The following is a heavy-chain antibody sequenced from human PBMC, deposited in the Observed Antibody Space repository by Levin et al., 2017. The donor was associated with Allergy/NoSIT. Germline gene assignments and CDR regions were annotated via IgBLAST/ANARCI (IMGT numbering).Heavy chain of an antibody. CDR2: IYHSGST. V-gene: IGHV4-59*01. D-gene: IGHD5-12*01. J-gene: IGHJ4*02. CDR3: ARGGAGNGYVY. Sequence: SETLSLTCTVSGGSISSYYWSWIRQPPGKGLEWIGYIYHSGSTNYNPSLKSRVTISIDTSKNQFSLKLSSVTAADTAVYYCARGGAGNGYVYWGQGTLVTVSS. CDR1: GGSISSYY.